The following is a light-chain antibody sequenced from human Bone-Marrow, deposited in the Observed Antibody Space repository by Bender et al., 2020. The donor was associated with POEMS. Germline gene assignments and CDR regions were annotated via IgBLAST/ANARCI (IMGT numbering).Light chain of an antibody. Sequence: SYVLTQPPSVSVAPGQTARITCGGNSIGSKIVHWYQQKPGQAPVLVVYDDSDRPSGIPERFSGSKSGNTATLTISRVEAGDEADYSCQVWDSSSDHWVFGGGTKLTVL. CDR3: QVWDSSSDHWV. CDR1: SIGSKI. V-gene: IGLV3-21*02. J-gene: IGLJ3*02. CDR2: DDS.